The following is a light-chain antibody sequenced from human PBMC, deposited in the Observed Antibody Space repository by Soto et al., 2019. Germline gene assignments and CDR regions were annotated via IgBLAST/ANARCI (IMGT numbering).Light chain of an antibody. CDR3: QQYHSYWT. CDR2: DAS. CDR1: HDISNY. V-gene: IGKV1-16*01. J-gene: IGKJ1*01. Sequence: DIQMTQSPSSLSASVGDRVTITCQASHDISNYLNWYQQKPGKAPNLLIYDASSLESGVPQRFSGSGSGTEFTLTISSLQTDDFSTYYCQQYHSYWTFGQGTKVDIK.